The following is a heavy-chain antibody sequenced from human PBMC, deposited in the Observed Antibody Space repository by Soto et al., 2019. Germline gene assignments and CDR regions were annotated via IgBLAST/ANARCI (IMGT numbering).Heavy chain of an antibody. J-gene: IGHJ5*02. CDR1: GGSISSYY. D-gene: IGHD6-13*01. Sequence: SETLSLTCTVSGGSISSYYWSWIRQPPGKGLEWIGYIYYSGSTNYNPSLKSRVTISVDTSKNQFSLKLSSVTAADTAVYYCARGGLYSSSWYDWFDPWGQGTLVTVSS. CDR2: IYYSGST. CDR3: ARGGLYSSSWYDWFDP. V-gene: IGHV4-59*01.